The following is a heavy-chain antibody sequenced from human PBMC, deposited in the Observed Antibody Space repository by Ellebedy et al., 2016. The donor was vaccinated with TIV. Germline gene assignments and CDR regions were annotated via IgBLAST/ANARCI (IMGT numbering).Heavy chain of an antibody. Sequence: GESLKISCAASGFTVSSNYMSWVRQAPGKGLEWVSVIYSGGSTYYADSVKGRFTISRDNAKNTQYLQMNSLRAEDTAVYYCASGDSPGYDILTGYSPFDYWGQGTLVTVSS. V-gene: IGHV3-66*01. CDR1: GFTVSSNY. CDR2: IYSGGST. D-gene: IGHD3-9*01. CDR3: ASGDSPGYDILTGYSPFDY. J-gene: IGHJ4*02.